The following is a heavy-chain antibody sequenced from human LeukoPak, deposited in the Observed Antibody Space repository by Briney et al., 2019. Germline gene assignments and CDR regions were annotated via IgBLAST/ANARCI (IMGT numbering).Heavy chain of an antibody. CDR1: GFTFSSYA. V-gene: IGHV3-30*04. J-gene: IGHJ6*02. CDR3: ARDPRGYYYGMDV. Sequence: GVSLRLSCAASGFTFSSYAMHWVRQAPGKGLEWVAVISYDGSNKYYADSVKGRFTISRDNSKNTLYLQMNSLRAEDTAVYYCARDPRGYYYGMDVWGQGTTVTVSS. D-gene: IGHD3-10*01. CDR2: ISYDGSNK.